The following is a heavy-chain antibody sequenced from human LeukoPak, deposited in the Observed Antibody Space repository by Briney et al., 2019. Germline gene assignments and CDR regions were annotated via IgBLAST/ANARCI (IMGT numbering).Heavy chain of an antibody. Sequence: PGGSLRLSCAASGFTFSSYWTSWVRQAPGKGLEWVANIKQDGSEKYYVDSVKGRFTISRDNAKNSLYLQMNSLRAEDTAVYYCARRGTGYYPFDYWGQGTLVTVSS. J-gene: IGHJ4*02. CDR2: IKQDGSEK. D-gene: IGHD3/OR15-3a*01. CDR1: GFTFSSYW. CDR3: ARRGTGYYPFDY. V-gene: IGHV3-7*03.